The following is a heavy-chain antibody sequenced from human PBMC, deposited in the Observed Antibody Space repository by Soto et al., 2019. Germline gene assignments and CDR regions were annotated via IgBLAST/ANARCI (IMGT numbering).Heavy chain of an antibody. CDR3: ARPGAPTDTVVYDF. CDR2: IYPGDSEA. CDR1: GYSFANYW. V-gene: IGHV5-51*01. D-gene: IGHD5-18*01. J-gene: IGHJ4*02. Sequence: GESLKISCKASGYSFANYWIGWVCQKPGKGLEWMGVIYPGDSEATYSPSFEGQVIISVDRSRGTAFLEWSSLKASDTAMYYCARPGAPTDTVVYDFWGQGTQVTVSS.